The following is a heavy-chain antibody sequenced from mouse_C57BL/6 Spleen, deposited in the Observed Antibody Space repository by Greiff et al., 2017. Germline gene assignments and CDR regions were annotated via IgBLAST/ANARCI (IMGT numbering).Heavy chain of an antibody. CDR3: ARYGSSGYGGFAY. CDR2: IYPGSGST. J-gene: IGHJ3*01. V-gene: IGHV1-55*01. D-gene: IGHD3-2*02. CDR1: GYTFTSYW. Sequence: QVPLQQPGAELVKPGASVKMSCKASGYTFTSYWITWVKQRPGQGLEWIGDIYPGSGSTNYNEKFKSKATLTVDTYSSTAYMQLSSLTSEDSAVDYRARYGSSGYGGFAYWGQGTLVTVSA.